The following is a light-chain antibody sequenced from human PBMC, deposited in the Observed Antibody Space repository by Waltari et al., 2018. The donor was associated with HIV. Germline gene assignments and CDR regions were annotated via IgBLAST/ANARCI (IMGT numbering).Light chain of an antibody. CDR1: RTVLYDSNNQNY. Sequence: DIVMTQSPDSLAVSLGERATINCRSSRTVLYDSNNQNYLAWYQQKPGQPPKVIISWALTRSVGVSDRFSGSGSGTNFSLTINSLQADDLAVYYCHQYYSLPYTFGGGTKVEIK. J-gene: IGKJ4*01. CDR3: HQYYSLPYT. V-gene: IGKV4-1*01. CDR2: WAL.